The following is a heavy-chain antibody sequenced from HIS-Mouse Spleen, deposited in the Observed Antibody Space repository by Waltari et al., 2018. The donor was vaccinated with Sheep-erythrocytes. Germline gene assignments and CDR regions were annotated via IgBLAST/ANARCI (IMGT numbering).Heavy chain of an antibody. Sequence: QVQLVESGGGVVQPGRSLRLSCAASGFTFSNFDMHWVRQAPGKGREWVTVKAYEGSNKYYADSVKGRFTISRDNSKNTLYLQMNSLRAEDTAVYYCAKEDCGGDCPFDYWGQGTLVTVSS. V-gene: IGHV3-30*18. J-gene: IGHJ4*02. CDR3: AKEDCGGDCPFDY. CDR1: GFTFSNFD. CDR2: KAYEGSNK. D-gene: IGHD2-21*02.